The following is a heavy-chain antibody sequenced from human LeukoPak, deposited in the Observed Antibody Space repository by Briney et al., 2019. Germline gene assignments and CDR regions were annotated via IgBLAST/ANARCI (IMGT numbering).Heavy chain of an antibody. CDR2: IRYDGSDK. Sequence: GGSLRLSCAASGFTFSSYGMHWVRQAPGKGLEWVAFIRYDGSDKYYAESVKGRFTISRDNSKNTLYLQMNSLRAEDTAVYYCAKRNGSNYYFDYWGQGTLVPVSS. CDR3: AKRNGSNYYFDY. CDR1: GFTFSSYG. V-gene: IGHV3-30*02. D-gene: IGHD1-26*01. J-gene: IGHJ4*02.